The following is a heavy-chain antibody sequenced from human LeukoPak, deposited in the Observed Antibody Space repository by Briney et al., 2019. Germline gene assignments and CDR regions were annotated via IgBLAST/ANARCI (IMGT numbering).Heavy chain of an antibody. J-gene: IGHJ3*02. Sequence: GGSLRLSCAASGFTFSTYAMHWIRQAPGKGLEWVAVISDDGSNYSYADSVKGRFTISRDNAKNSLYLQMNSLRAEDTAVYYCARGTSAFDIWGQGTMVTVSS. V-gene: IGHV3-30-3*01. D-gene: IGHD3/OR15-3a*01. CDR3: ARGTSAFDI. CDR2: ISDDGSNY. CDR1: GFTFSTYA.